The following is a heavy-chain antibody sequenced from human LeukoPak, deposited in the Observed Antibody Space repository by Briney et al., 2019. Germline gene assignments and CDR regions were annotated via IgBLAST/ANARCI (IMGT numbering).Heavy chain of an antibody. CDR2: IYYTGST. Sequence: SETLSLTCTVSGGPISSYQWSWIRQPSGKGLEWIGYIYYTGSTNYHPSLKSRITMSLDTSKNQFSLKLSSVTAADTAVYYCARRTTVTPNWFDPWGQGTLVTVSS. D-gene: IGHD4-17*01. CDR1: GGPISSYQ. V-gene: IGHV4-59*08. J-gene: IGHJ5*02. CDR3: ARRTTVTPNWFDP.